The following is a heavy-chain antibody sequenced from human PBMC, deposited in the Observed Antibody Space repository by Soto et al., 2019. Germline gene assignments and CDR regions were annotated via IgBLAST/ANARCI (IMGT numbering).Heavy chain of an antibody. J-gene: IGHJ5*02. CDR1: GGGVSCISAA. CDR2: TYYRSKWYN. Sequence: SPSLSVTCTISGGGVSCISAAWNSLRQSPSRGLEWLGRTYYRSKWYNDYAVSVKSRITINPDTSKNQFSLQLNSVTPEDTVVYYCARAGGYDPTWFHPWGQRTLVTVSS. D-gene: IGHD5-12*01. CDR3: ARAGGYDPTWFHP. V-gene: IGHV6-1*01.